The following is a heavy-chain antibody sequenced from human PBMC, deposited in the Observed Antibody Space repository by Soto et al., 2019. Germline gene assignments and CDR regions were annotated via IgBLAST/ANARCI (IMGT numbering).Heavy chain of an antibody. CDR3: ARFEVLVGSSSQPEYYGMDV. CDR2: ISAYNGNT. D-gene: IGHD6-6*01. Sequence: GASVKVSCKASGYTFTSYGISWVRQAPGQGLEWMGWISAYNGNTNYAQKLQGRVTMTTDTSTSTAYMELRSLRSDDTAVYYCARFEVLVGSSSQPEYYGMDVWGQGTTVTVSS. V-gene: IGHV1-18*01. CDR1: GYTFTSYG. J-gene: IGHJ6*02.